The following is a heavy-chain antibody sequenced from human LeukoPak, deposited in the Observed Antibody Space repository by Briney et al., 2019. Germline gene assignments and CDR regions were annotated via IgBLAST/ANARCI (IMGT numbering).Heavy chain of an antibody. CDR1: GFTFDDYA. CDR2: ISWNSGSI. J-gene: IGHJ4*02. CDR3: AKDRGYSYGISEY. D-gene: IGHD5-18*01. V-gene: IGHV3-9*01. Sequence: PGRSLRLSCAASGFTFDDYAMHWVRQAPGKGLEWVSGISWNSGSIGYADSVKGRFTISRDNAKNSLYLQMNSLRAEDTALYYCAKDRGYSYGISEYWGQGTLVTVSS.